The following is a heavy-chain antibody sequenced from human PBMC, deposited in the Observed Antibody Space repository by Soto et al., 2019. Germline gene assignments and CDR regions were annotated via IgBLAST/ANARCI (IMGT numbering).Heavy chain of an antibody. D-gene: IGHD4-17*01. J-gene: IGHJ1*01. CDR2: ISGSGDIT. V-gene: IGHV3-23*01. CDR1: AFTFSSYA. CDR3: AKDWRTTVASPEYFQR. Sequence: EVQLLESGGHLVQPGGSLRLSCAGSAFTFSSYAMSWVRQAPGKGLEWVSAISGSGDITYYADSVKGRFTISRDNSKDTLYLQMDSLRAEDTAIYYCAKDWRTTVASPEYFQRWGQGTLVTVSS.